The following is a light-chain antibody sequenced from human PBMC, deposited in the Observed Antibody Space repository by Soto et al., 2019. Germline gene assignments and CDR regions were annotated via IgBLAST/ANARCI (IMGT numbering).Light chain of an antibody. V-gene: IGKV1-39*01. CDR3: RQSYSTPPT. CDR1: QRISSY. CDR2: AAS. J-gene: IGKJ2*01. Sequence: DIQMTQSPSSLSASVGDRVTITCRASQRISSYLNWYQQKPGKAPKLLIYAASSLQSGVPSRFSGSGSGTDFSLTISSLQPEDFATYYCRQSYSTPPTFGQGTKLAIK.